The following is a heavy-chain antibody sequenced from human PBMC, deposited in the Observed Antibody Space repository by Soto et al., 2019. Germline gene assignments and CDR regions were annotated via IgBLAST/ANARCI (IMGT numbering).Heavy chain of an antibody. V-gene: IGHV4-31*03. D-gene: IGHD3-16*01. J-gene: IGHJ5*02. CDR3: ARRGRRRWAEGFDT. CDR1: GGSISSGGSY. CDR2: FCYSGTT. Sequence: QVQLQEAGPGLVKPSQTLSLTCNVSGGSISSGGSYWSWIRQHPGKGLEWIGHFCYSGTTFYNPSLKSRATTSLGTSRAELSLLLTSVTAADTAVHYCARRGRRRWAEGFDTWGQGIQVTVSS.